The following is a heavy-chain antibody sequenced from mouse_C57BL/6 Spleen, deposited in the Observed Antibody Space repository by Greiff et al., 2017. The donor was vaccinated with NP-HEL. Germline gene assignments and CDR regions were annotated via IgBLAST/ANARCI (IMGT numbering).Heavy chain of an antibody. CDR2: INPSTGGT. Sequence: EVQLQQSGPELVKPGASVKISCKASGYSFTGYYMNWVKQSPEKSLEWIGEINPSTGGTTYNQKFKAKATLTVDKSSSTAYMQLKSLTSEDSAVYYCARHYYGSSYGFAYWGQGTLVTVSA. V-gene: IGHV1-42*01. CDR3: ARHYYGSSYGFAY. J-gene: IGHJ3*01. D-gene: IGHD1-1*01. CDR1: GYSFTGYY.